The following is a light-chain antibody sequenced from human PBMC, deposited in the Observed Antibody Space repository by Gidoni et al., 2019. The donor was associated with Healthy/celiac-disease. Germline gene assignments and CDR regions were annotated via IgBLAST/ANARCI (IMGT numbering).Light chain of an antibody. CDR1: SSDVCGYNY. CDR2: EVS. Sequence: QSALTSPSSVSGSSGHSITISCTGTSSDVCGYNYVSWYQQHPGKAPKLMIYEVSNRPSGVPDRFSGSKSGNTASLTIAGLQAEDEADYYCSSYTSSSTWVFGGGTKLTVL. CDR3: SSYTSSSTWV. V-gene: IGLV2-14*01. J-gene: IGLJ3*02.